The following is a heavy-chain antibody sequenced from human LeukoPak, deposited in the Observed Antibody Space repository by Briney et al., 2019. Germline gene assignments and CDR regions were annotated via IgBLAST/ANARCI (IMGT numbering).Heavy chain of an antibody. V-gene: IGHV4-39*01. CDR2: IYYSGST. CDR3: ARLGIVGAMGYYYYGMDV. D-gene: IGHD1-26*01. Sequence: PSETLSLTCTVSGGSVTTYYWGWIRQPPGKGLEWIGSIYYSGSTYYNPSLKSRVTISVDTSKNQFSLKLSSVTAADTAVYYCARLGIVGAMGYYYYGMDVWGQGTTVTVSS. J-gene: IGHJ6*02. CDR1: GGSVTTYY.